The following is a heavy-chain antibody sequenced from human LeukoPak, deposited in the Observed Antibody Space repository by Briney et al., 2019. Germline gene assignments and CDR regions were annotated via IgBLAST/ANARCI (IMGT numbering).Heavy chain of an antibody. D-gene: IGHD3-22*01. CDR3: AKVGTMIVVVSNFDY. CDR2: ISGSGGST. J-gene: IGHJ4*02. CDR1: GFTFSSYA. Sequence: GGSLRLSCAASGFTFSSYAMSWVRQAPGKGLEWVSVISGSGGSTYHADSVKGRFTISRDNSKNTLYLQMNSLRAEDTAVYYCAKVGTMIVVVSNFDYWGQGTLVTVSS. V-gene: IGHV3-23*01.